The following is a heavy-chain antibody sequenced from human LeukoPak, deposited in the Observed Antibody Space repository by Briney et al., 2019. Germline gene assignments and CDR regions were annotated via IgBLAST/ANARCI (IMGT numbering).Heavy chain of an antibody. D-gene: IGHD6-6*01. Sequence: ASVTVSCKASGYTFISYSINWVRQAPGQGLEWMGWINTYNGNTNYAQKLQGRVTMTTDTSTSTAYMELRSLRSTDPAVYYCAKDRWRDGRSSFHNWGQGTLVTVSS. J-gene: IGHJ4*02. V-gene: IGHV1-18*01. CDR3: AKDRWRDGRSSFHN. CDR2: INTYNGNT. CDR1: GYTFISYS.